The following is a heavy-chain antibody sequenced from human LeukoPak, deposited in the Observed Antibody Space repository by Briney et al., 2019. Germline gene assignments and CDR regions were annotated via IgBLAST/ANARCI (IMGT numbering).Heavy chain of an antibody. CDR1: GYTFTSYY. Sequence: ASVKVSCKASGYTFTSYYMHWVRQAPGQGLEWMGWINPNSGGTNYAQKFQGRVTMTRDTSISTAYMELSRLRSDDTAVYYCARSRSSSRGHFDYWGQGTLVTVSS. CDR2: INPNSGGT. CDR3: ARSRSSSRGHFDY. D-gene: IGHD6-6*01. J-gene: IGHJ4*02. V-gene: IGHV1-2*02.